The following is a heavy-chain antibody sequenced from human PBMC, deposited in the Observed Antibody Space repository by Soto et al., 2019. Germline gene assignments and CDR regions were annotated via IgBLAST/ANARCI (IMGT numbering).Heavy chain of an antibody. D-gene: IGHD2-2*01. CDR1: GGSISSGGYY. Sequence: SETLSLTCTVSGGSISSGGYYWSWIRQHPGKGLEWIGYIYYSGSTYYNPSLKSRVTISVDTSKNQFSLKLSSVTAADTAVYYCARDRRYCSSTSCYAVGSYYYGMDVWGQGTTVTVSS. CDR2: IYYSGST. V-gene: IGHV4-31*03. CDR3: ARDRRYCSSTSCYAVGSYYYGMDV. J-gene: IGHJ6*02.